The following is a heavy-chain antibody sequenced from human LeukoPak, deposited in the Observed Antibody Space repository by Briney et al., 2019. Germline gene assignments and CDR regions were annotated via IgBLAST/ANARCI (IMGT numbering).Heavy chain of an antibody. J-gene: IGHJ5*02. CDR2: ISAYNGNT. D-gene: IGHD6-25*01. CDR1: GYTFTSYG. CDR3: AREEVVQSSDQSWFDP. V-gene: IGHV1-18*01. Sequence: ASVKVSCKASGYTFTSYGISWVRQAPGQGLEWMGWISAYNGNTNYAQKLQGRVTMTTDTSTSTAYMELRSLRSDDTAVYYCAREEVVQSSDQSWFDPWGQGTLVTVSS.